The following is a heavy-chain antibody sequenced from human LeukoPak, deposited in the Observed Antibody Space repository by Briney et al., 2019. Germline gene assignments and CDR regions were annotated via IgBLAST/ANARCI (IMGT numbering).Heavy chain of an antibody. CDR3: ARFVVVPAAIRYFDY. D-gene: IGHD2-2*02. CDR1: GFTFSSYW. Sequence: PGGPLRLSCAASGFTFSSYWMSWVRQAPGKGLEWVANIKQDGSEKYYVDSVKGRFTISRDNAKNSLYLQMNSLRAEDTAVYYCARFVVVPAAIRYFDYWGQGTLVTVSS. J-gene: IGHJ4*02. V-gene: IGHV3-7*01. CDR2: IKQDGSEK.